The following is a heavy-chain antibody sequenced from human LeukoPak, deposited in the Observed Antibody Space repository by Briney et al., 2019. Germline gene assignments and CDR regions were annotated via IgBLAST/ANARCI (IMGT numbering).Heavy chain of an antibody. D-gene: IGHD3-3*01. J-gene: IGHJ5*02. CDR1: GGSISSYY. Sequence: PSETLSLTCTVSGGSISSYYWGWIRQPPGKGLEWIGSIYYSGSTYYNPSLKSRVTISVDTSKNQFSLKLSSVTAADTAVYYCAYYDFWSGYYNWFDPWGQGTLVTVSS. CDR2: IYYSGST. V-gene: IGHV4-39*01. CDR3: AYYDFWSGYYNWFDP.